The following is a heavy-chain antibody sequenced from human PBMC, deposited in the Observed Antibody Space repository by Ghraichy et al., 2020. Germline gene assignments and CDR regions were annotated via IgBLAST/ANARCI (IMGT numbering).Heavy chain of an antibody. J-gene: IGHJ4*02. D-gene: IGHD5-18*01. CDR3: ATGYSYGPS. Sequence: GGSLRLSCAASGFTFSSNAMSWVRQAPGKGLEWVSDISGSGGSTYYADSVKGRLTISRDNSKNTLYLQMNSLRAEDTAVYYCATGYSYGPSWGQGTLVTVSS. CDR1: GFTFSSNA. V-gene: IGHV3-23*01. CDR2: ISGSGGST.